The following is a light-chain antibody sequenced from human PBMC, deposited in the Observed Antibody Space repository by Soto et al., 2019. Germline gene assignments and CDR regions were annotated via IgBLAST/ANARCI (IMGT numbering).Light chain of an antibody. CDR1: QAISTY. CDR2: GES. V-gene: IGKV1-39*01. Sequence: DIPMTQSPSSLSASVGDRVTITCRASQAISTYLNWYQQKPGKAPHLLVYGESRLHSGVPSRFSGSGSDTQFTLTISSLQPEDFATYYCQQTFNAPLTFGGGTKVEI. J-gene: IGKJ4*01. CDR3: QQTFNAPLT.